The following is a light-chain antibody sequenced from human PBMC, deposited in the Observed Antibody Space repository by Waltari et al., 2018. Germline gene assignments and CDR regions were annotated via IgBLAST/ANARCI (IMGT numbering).Light chain of an antibody. Sequence: QSVLTQPPSVSGAPGQRVTISCTGSSSNIGAGYDVHWYQQLPGTAPKRLIYGDINRPSGVPDRFSGSKSGTSASLAITGLQAEDEADYYCQSYDTSFYVVFGGGTKLTVL. CDR1: SSNIGAGYD. CDR3: QSYDTSFYVV. CDR2: GDI. J-gene: IGLJ2*01. V-gene: IGLV1-40*01.